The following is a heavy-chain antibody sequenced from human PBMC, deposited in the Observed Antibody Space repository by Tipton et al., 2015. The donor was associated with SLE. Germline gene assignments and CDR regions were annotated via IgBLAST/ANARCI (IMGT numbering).Heavy chain of an antibody. V-gene: IGHV3-7*01. CDR2: IKQNGSER. D-gene: IGHD6-19*01. CDR3: ARARLELAGKWGYFSYGLDV. CDR1: GFTLSDYW. Sequence: GSLRLSCAGFGFTLSDYWMSWVRQAPGKGLEWVANIKQNGSERYYVDSLKGRFTISRDNTNNSLYLQMKSLRVEDTGVYYCARARLELAGKWGYFSYGLDVWGQGTSVTVSS. J-gene: IGHJ6*02.